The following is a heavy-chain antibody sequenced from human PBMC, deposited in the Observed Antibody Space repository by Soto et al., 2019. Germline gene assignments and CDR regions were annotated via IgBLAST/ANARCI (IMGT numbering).Heavy chain of an antibody. J-gene: IGHJ4*02. CDR1: VGTFSSYA. D-gene: IGHD3-10*01. V-gene: IGHV1-69*13. Sequence: SVKVSCKASVGTFSSYAISWVRQAPGQGLEWMGGIIPIFGTANYAQKFQGRVTITADESTSTAYMELSSLRSEDTAVYYCARDYYGSGSYYKPFDYWGQGTLVTVSS. CDR3: ARDYYGSGSYYKPFDY. CDR2: IIPIFGTA.